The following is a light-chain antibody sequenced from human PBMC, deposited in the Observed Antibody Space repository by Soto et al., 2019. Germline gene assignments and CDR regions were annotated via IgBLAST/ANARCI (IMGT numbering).Light chain of an antibody. CDR3: QQLNTYPIT. V-gene: IGKV1-9*01. CDR2: AAS. CDR1: HGISSY. J-gene: IGKJ5*01. Sequence: IQLTQSPSSLSASVGDRVTITCRASHGISSYLAWYQQKPGKALKLLIYAASTLQSGVPSRFSGSGSGTDFTLTISSLQPEDFATYYCQQLNTYPITFGQGTLLEIK.